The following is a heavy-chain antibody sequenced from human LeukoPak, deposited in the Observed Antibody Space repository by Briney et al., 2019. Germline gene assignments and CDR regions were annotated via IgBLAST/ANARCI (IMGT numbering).Heavy chain of an antibody. V-gene: IGHV1-69*01. Sequence: ASVKVSCTASGGTFSSYAISWVRQAPGQGLEWMGGIIPIFGTANYAQKFQGRVTITADESTSTAYMELSSLRSEDTAVYYCARDPPGVKGDYNYQFDYWGQGTLVTVSS. CDR2: IIPIFGTA. J-gene: IGHJ4*02. CDR3: ARDPPGVKGDYNYQFDY. D-gene: IGHD4-17*01. CDR1: GGTFSSYA.